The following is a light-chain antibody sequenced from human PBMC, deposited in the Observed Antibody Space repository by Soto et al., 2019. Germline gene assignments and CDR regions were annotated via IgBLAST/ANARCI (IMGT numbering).Light chain of an antibody. V-gene: IGLV2-14*01. CDR1: SSDVGGYNY. J-gene: IGLJ1*01. CDR3: SSHTSSSTSYV. CDR2: DVS. Sequence: QSVLTQPASVSGSPGQSITISCTGTSSDVGGYNYVYWYQQHPGKAPKLMIYDVSNRPSGVSNRFSGSKSANTASLTISGLQAEDEADYYCSSHTSSSTSYVFGTGTKLTVL.